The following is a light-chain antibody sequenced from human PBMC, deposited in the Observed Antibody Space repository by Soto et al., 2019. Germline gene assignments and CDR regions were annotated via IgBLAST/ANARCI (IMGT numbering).Light chain of an antibody. Sequence: QSVLTQPPSVSAAPGQKVTISCSGSSSNIGNNYVSWYQQLPGTAPKLLIYDNNKRPSGIPDRFSGSKSGTPATLGITGLQTGDEDDYYCGTWDSSLSAIYVFGNGTKVTV. V-gene: IGLV1-51*01. J-gene: IGLJ1*01. CDR1: SSNIGNNY. CDR2: DNN. CDR3: GTWDSSLSAIYV.